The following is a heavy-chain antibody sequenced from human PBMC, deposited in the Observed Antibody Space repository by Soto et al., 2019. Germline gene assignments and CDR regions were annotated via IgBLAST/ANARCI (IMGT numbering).Heavy chain of an antibody. CDR1: GFTFTNYA. CDR2: ISGGGTGT. CDR3: AKAHYYDNFGNWVANQAFDY. Sequence: GGSLRLSCAASGFTFTNYALHWVRQAPGKGLEWVSSISGGGTGTYSADAVKGRFTISSDKSRNTVYLQMSSLRAEDTAVYYFAKAHYYDNFGNWVANQAFDYWGQGNLVTVSS. V-gene: IGHV3-23*01. J-gene: IGHJ4*02. D-gene: IGHD3-22*01.